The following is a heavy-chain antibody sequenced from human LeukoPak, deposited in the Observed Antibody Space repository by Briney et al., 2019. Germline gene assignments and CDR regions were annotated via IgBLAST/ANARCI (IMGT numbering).Heavy chain of an antibody. CDR2: INGDASNT. V-gene: IGHV3-74*03. D-gene: IGHD2-2*01. CDR3: ARAMPHDNWFDP. J-gene: IGHJ5*02. Sequence: GGSLRLSCAASGLTFNSYWMHWVRQVAGKGLVWVARINGDASNTTYADSVKGRFTISRDNAKNTLYLQMNSLRVDDTAVYYCARAMPHDNWFDPWGQGSLVTVSS. CDR1: GLTFNSYW.